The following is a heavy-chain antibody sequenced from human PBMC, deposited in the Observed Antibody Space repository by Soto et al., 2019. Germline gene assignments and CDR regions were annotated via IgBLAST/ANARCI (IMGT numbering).Heavy chain of an antibody. CDR2: ISYEGSNK. Sequence: GGSLRVSCEASGFTFNIYPMKWVRQAPGKGLEWVALISYEGSNKNHADSVKCRFTISRDNSKNTLNLHMNSLRGEDTAVYYCATTLANTDSDYWGQGSLVTVSS. D-gene: IGHD5-12*01. CDR1: GFTFNIYP. V-gene: IGHV3-30-3*01. J-gene: IGHJ4*02. CDR3: ATTLANTDSDY.